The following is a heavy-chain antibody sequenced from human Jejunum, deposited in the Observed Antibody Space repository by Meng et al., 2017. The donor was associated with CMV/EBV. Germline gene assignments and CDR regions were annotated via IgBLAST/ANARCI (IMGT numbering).Heavy chain of an antibody. CDR1: YTFTDYD. V-gene: IGHV1-2*07. Sequence: YTFTDYDMHWVRRAPGQGPEWMGWINPNTSSTNYTHKFQGRVTMTRDTSTNTAYMELTRLRSDDTALYYCAKDGGSYLDYYFDYWGQGTLVTVSS. CDR2: INPNTSST. D-gene: IGHD1-26*01. CDR3: AKDGGSYLDYYFDY. J-gene: IGHJ4*02.